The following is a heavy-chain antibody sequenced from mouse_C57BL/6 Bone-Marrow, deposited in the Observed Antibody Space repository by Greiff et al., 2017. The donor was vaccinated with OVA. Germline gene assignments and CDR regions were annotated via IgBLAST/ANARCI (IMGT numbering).Heavy chain of an antibody. CDR3: ARDDLFDY. V-gene: IGHV7-1*01. Sequence: EVKLVESGGGLVQSGRSLRLSCATSGFTFSDFYMEWVRQAPGKGLEWIAASRNKANDYTTEYSASVKGRFIVSRDTSQSILYLQMNALRAEDTAIYYCARDDLFDYWGQGTTLTVSS. J-gene: IGHJ2*01. CDR1: GFTFSDFY. CDR2: SRNKANDYTT.